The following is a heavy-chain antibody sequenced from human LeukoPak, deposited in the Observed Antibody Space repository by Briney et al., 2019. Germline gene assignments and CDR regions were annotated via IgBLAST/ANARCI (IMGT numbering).Heavy chain of an antibody. CDR3: ARGRGLAYYFDY. J-gene: IGHJ4*02. CDR2: ISGGGDTT. V-gene: IGHV3-23*01. CDR1: GFTFNNYA. Sequence: PGGSLRLSCAASGFTFNNYALSWVRQAPGKGLEWVSVISGGGDTTFYADSVKGRFAISRDNAKNSLYLQMNSLRAEDTAVYYCARGRGLAYYFDYWGQGTLVTVSS. D-gene: IGHD5-12*01.